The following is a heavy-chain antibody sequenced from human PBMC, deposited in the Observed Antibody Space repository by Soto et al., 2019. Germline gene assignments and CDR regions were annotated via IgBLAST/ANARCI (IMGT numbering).Heavy chain of an antibody. Sequence: EVQLVESGGGLVQPGASLRLSCADSEFTFSSYWMHWVRQAPGKGLVWVSRINSDGSSTSYAGSVKGRFTISRDNAKNTLYLQMNSLRAEDTAVYYCVRTSLVVAAATREDYWGQGTLVTASS. D-gene: IGHD2-15*01. CDR3: VRTSLVVAAATREDY. CDR2: INSDGSST. CDR1: EFTFSSYW. V-gene: IGHV3-74*01. J-gene: IGHJ4*02.